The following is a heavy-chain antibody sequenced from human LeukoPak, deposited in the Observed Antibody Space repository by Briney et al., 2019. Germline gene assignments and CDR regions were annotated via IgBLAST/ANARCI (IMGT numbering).Heavy chain of an antibody. J-gene: IGHJ4*02. D-gene: IGHD1-26*01. CDR1: GFTFSSDW. CDR3: ARDKLVGATKYDY. V-gene: IGHV3-7*01. CDR2: IKEDGSEK. Sequence: GGSLRLSCSGSGFTFSSDWMTWVRQAPGKGLEWVANIKEDGSEKYYVDSVKGRFTISRDNAQNSLFLQMNSLRAEDTAVYYCARDKLVGATKYDYWGQGTLVTVSS.